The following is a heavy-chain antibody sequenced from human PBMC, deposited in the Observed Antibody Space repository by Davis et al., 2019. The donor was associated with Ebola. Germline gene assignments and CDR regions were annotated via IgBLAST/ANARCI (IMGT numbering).Heavy chain of an antibody. Sequence: PGGSLRLSCAASGFTFRNYGMSWVRQAPGKGLEWVSAISGSGGTTFHADSVKGRFTISRDNSKNTLYREMDSLRAADTALYYCAKEAVRYGSGSYVTNWGQGTLVTVSS. CDR3: AKEAVRYGSGSYVTN. V-gene: IGHV3-23*01. CDR2: ISGSGGTT. D-gene: IGHD3-10*01. CDR1: GFTFRNYG. J-gene: IGHJ4*02.